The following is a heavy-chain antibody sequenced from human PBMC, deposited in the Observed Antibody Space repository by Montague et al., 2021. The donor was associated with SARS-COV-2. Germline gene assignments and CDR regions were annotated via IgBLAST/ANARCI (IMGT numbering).Heavy chain of an antibody. CDR3: ERRGSGRADLDY. V-gene: IGHV4-4*02. CDR1: GDSISTDNW. Sequence: SETRSLTCVVSGDSISTDNWCSSVRLPPGKGLGWGGENYHTRSTKYKPPLKSRVSMLVVKSCNQFSLRLSAVTAAEAAIYYCERRGSGRADLDYWGQGTLVTVSS. J-gene: IGHJ4*02. D-gene: IGHD1-26*01. CDR2: NYHTRST.